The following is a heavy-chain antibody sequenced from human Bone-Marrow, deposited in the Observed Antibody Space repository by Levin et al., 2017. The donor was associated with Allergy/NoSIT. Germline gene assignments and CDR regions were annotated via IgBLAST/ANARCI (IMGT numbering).Heavy chain of an antibody. CDR3: ARDGSGSYYNVDWGFAYNYYAMDV. D-gene: IGHD3-10*01. CDR1: GYTFTDYG. CDR2: ISAYNGNT. J-gene: IGHJ6*02. V-gene: IGHV1-18*04. Sequence: ASVKVSCTASGYTFTDYGISWVRQAPGQGLEWMGWISAYNGNTNYAQKVQGRVTMTTDTSSTTAYMELRSLKFDDTAVYYCARDGSGSYYNVDWGFAYNYYAMDVWGQGTAVTVSS.